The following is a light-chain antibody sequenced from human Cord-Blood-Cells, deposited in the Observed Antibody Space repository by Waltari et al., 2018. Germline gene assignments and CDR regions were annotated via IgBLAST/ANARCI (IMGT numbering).Light chain of an antibody. Sequence: QSALTQPASVSGSPGQSITISCTGTSSSVGSYHLFSWYQQHPGKAPKRMIYEGSKRPSGVSNRFSGSKSGNTASLTISGLQAEDEADYYCCSYAGSSTLVFGGGTKLTVL. J-gene: IGLJ2*01. CDR3: CSYAGSSTLV. CDR2: EGS. CDR1: SSSVGSYHL. V-gene: IGLV2-23*01.